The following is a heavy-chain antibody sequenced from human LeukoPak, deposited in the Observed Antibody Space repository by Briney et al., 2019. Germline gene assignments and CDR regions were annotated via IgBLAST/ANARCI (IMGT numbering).Heavy chain of an antibody. CDR1: GFTLSSYE. V-gene: IGHV3-48*03. CDR2: ISSSGGLT. CDR3: ARDVSPFTRAFDI. D-gene: IGHD2-15*01. J-gene: IGHJ3*02. Sequence: GGSLRLSCAASGFTLSSYEMTWVRQAPGKGLEWVSFISSSGGLTFYADSVKGRFTISRDTAKNSLYLQMNNLRGEDTALYYCARDVSPFTRAFDIWGQGTMVTVSS.